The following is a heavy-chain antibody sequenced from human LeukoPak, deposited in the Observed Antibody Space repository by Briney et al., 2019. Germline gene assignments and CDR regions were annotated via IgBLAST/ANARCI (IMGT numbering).Heavy chain of an antibody. CDR2: INTNTGNP. CDR1: GYTFTSYG. V-gene: IGHV7-4-1*02. Sequence: ASVKVSCKASGYTFTSYGISWVRQAPGQGLEWMGWINTNTGNPTYAQGFTGRFVFSLDTSVSTAYLQISSLKAEDTAVYYCARYRQMVRGAKTPFDPWGQGTLVTVSS. J-gene: IGHJ5*02. CDR3: ARYRQMVRGAKTPFDP. D-gene: IGHD3-10*01.